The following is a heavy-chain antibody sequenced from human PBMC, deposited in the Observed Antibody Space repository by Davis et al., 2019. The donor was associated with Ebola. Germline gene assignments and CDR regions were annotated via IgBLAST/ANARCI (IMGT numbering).Heavy chain of an antibody. Sequence: SETLSLTCTVSGGSISNGDYSWSWIRQPPGKGLEWIGYIHHSGGTYYNPSLKSRLTLAVDTSKNQFSLRLTSVTAADTAVYFCARDDVTGLLDSWGQGTRVIVSS. CDR3: ARDDVTGLLDS. CDR2: IHHSGGT. CDR1: GGSISNGDYS. V-gene: IGHV4-30-4*08. J-gene: IGHJ4*02. D-gene: IGHD1-20*01.